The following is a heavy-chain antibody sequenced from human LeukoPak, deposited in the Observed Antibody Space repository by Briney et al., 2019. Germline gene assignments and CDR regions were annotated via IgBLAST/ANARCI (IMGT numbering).Heavy chain of an antibody. CDR2: ISAYNGNT. CDR1: GYTFSSYG. Sequence: ASVKVSCKASGYTFSSYGISWVRQAPGQGLEWLGYISAYNGNTNYAQKVQGRITMTTDTSTSTAYMEMRSLRSDDTAVYYCAREGPVAAAGLDYWGQGTLVTVSS. J-gene: IGHJ4*02. CDR3: AREGPVAAAGLDY. V-gene: IGHV1-18*01. D-gene: IGHD6-13*01.